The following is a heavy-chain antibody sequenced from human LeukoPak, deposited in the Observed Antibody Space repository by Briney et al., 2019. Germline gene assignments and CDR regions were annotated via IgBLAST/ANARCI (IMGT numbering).Heavy chain of an antibody. CDR2: ISGSGGST. J-gene: IGHJ4*02. D-gene: IGHD3-22*01. Sequence: GGSLRLSCAASGFTFSSYAMSWVRQAPGKGLEWVSAISGSGGSTYYADSVKGRFTISRDNSKNTLYLQMNSLRAENKAVYYCAKTSAYYYDSSGYYNGRYFDSWGQGTLVTVSS. V-gene: IGHV3-23*01. CDR3: AKTSAYYYDSSGYYNGRYFDS. CDR1: GFTFSSYA.